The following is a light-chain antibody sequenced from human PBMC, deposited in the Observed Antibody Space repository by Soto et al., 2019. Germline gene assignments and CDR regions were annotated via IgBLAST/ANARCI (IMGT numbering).Light chain of an antibody. CDR1: QSVSSS. J-gene: IGKJ1*01. V-gene: IGKV3-15*01. CDR3: QQYNSWPET. Sequence: EIVMTQSPATLSVSPGKRATLSCRASQSVSSSLAWYQQKPGQAPRLLIYATSPRATGVPARFSGSGSGTEFTLTVSSLQPEDFAVYYCQQYNSWPETFGQGTKVEIE. CDR2: ATS.